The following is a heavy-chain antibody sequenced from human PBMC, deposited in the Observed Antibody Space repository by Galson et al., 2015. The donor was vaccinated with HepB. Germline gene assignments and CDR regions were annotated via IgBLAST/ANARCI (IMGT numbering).Heavy chain of an antibody. CDR2: INSDGTTT. Sequence: SLRLSCAVSGFSFSFYWMHWVRQVPGKGLVWVSRINSDGTTTNYADSVKGRFVISRDNAKNTLFLQMKSLRPEDTAFYYCAREPWADYSDRGGYLDHWGQGNLVTVSS. V-gene: IGHV3-74*01. CDR1: GFSFSFYW. J-gene: IGHJ4*02. D-gene: IGHD3-22*01. CDR3: AREPWADYSDRGGYLDH.